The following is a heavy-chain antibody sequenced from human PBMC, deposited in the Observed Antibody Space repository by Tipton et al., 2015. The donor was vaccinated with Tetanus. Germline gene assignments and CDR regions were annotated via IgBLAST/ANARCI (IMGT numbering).Heavy chain of an antibody. V-gene: IGHV3-66*01. CDR1: GGSISDKKYY. CDR2: IHTGGNT. D-gene: IGHD5-24*01. CDR3: ARGRWWFDP. Sequence: LSLTCTVSGGSISDKKYYLTWVRQAPGKGLEWVSVIHTGGNTYYADSVKGRFTVSRDNSKNTFHLQMNSLTAEDTAIYYCARGRWWFDPWGQGTLVTVSS. J-gene: IGHJ5*02.